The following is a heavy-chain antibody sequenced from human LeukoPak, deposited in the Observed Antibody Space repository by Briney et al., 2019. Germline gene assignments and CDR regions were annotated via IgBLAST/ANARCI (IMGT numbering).Heavy chain of an antibody. Sequence: ASVKVSCKASGYTLVTYGISWVRQAPGQGLEWMGWISAYNGNTNYAQTFQGRVTMTTDTSTNTAYMELRSLKSDDTAVYFCARFQWLVQGYFHYWGQGTLVTVTS. CDR1: GYTLVTYG. CDR2: ISAYNGNT. V-gene: IGHV1-18*01. D-gene: IGHD6-19*01. CDR3: ARFQWLVQGYFHY. J-gene: IGHJ4*02.